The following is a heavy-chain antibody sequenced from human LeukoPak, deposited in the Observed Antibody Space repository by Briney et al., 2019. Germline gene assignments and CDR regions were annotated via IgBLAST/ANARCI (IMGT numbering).Heavy chain of an antibody. CDR1: GFSVSGDY. J-gene: IGHJ5*01. CDR2: IYSGGST. CDR3: ARDKHGLTWFDS. V-gene: IGHV3-66*01. Sequence: GGSLILSCAASGFSVSGDYINWVRQAPGKGLEWVSVIYSGGSTYYADSVKDRFTISRDKSKNTVYLQINSLRAEDTAMYYCARDKHGLTWFDSWGQGTLVTVSS. D-gene: IGHD2-2*03.